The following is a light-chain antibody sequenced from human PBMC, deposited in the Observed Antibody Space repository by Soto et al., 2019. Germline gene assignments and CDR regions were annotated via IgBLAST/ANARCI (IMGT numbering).Light chain of an antibody. CDR3: QQRSNWTT. J-gene: IGKJ1*01. Sequence: EIVLTQSPATLSLSPGERATRSCRASQSVSSYLAWYQQKPGQAPRLLIYDASNRATGIPARFSGSGSGTDFTLTISSLEPEDFAVYYCQQRSNWTTFGQGTKVEIK. CDR1: QSVSSY. V-gene: IGKV3-11*01. CDR2: DAS.